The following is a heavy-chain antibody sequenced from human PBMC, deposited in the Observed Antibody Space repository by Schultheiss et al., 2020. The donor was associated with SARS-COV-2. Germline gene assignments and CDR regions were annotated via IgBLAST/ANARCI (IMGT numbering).Heavy chain of an antibody. CDR1: GFTFSGSA. Sequence: GGSLRLSCAASGFTFSGSAMHWVRQASGKGLEWVGRIRSKANSYATAYAASVKGRFTISRDDSKNTAYLQMNSLKTEDTAVYYCARDGLLWFGESPYYWGQGTLVTVSS. J-gene: IGHJ4*02. CDR2: IRSKANSYAT. V-gene: IGHV3-73*01. D-gene: IGHD3-10*01. CDR3: ARDGLLWFGESPYY.